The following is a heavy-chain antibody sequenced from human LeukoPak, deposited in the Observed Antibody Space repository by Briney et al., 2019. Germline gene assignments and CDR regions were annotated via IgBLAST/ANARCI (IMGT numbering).Heavy chain of an antibody. Sequence: GGSLRLSCAASGFTFSSYSMNWVRQAPGKGLEWVSSISSISSYMYYGDSVKGRFTISRDNAKNSLYLQMNSLRAADTAVYYCARGPLEPPMVRGLIIFNWFDSWGQGTLVTVSS. CDR2: ISSISSYM. J-gene: IGHJ5*01. V-gene: IGHV3-21*01. CDR1: GFTFSSYS. CDR3: ARGPLEPPMVRGLIIFNWFDS. D-gene: IGHD3-10*01.